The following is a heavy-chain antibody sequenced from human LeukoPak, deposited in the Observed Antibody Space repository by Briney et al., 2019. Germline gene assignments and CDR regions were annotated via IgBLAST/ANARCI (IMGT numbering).Heavy chain of an antibody. V-gene: IGHV3-9*01. D-gene: IGHD5-24*01. J-gene: IGHJ3*02. Sequence: GGSLRLSCAASGFTFDDYAMHWVRQAPGKGLEWVSGISWNSGSIGYADSVKGRFTISRDNAKNSLYLQMNSLRAEDTALYYCAKEWGRARDDYNPEAFDIWGQGTMVTVSS. CDR1: GFTFDDYA. CDR3: AKEWGRARDDYNPEAFDI. CDR2: ISWNSGSI.